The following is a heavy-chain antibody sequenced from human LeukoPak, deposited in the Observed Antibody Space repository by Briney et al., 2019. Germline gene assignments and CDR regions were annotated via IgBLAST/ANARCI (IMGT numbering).Heavy chain of an antibody. CDR1: GFTFSSYA. CDR3: AKDRESGWYAFNY. V-gene: IGHV3-23*01. J-gene: IGHJ4*02. Sequence: GGSPRLSCAASGFTFSSYAMSWVRQAPGEGLKWVSAISGSGGSTYSAVSVKGRFTISRDNSKNTLYLQMNSLRAEDTAVYYCAKDRESGWYAFNYWGQGTLVTVSS. D-gene: IGHD6-19*01. CDR2: ISGSGGST.